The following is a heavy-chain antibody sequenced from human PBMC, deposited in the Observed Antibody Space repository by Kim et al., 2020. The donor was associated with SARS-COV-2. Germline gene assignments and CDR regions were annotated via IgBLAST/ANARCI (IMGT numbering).Heavy chain of an antibody. D-gene: IGHD6-13*01. CDR1: GGSFSGYY. V-gene: IGHV4-34*01. CDR2: IKHSGSN. Sequence: SETLSLTCAVYGGSFSGYYWRWIRQPPGKGLEWIGEIKHSGSNNYNPSLKSRVAITVDTSKNQFSLKLSSVTAADTAVYYCARGRRGVIAAAGTSDYYYGMDVWGQGTTVTVSS. CDR3: ARGRRGVIAAAGTSDYYYGMDV. J-gene: IGHJ6*02.